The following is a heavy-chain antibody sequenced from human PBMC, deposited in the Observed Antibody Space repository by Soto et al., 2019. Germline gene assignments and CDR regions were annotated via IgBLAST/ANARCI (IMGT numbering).Heavy chain of an antibody. D-gene: IGHD3-3*01. CDR1: GYTFTSYD. Sequence: ASVKVSCKASGYTFTSYDINWVRQATGQGLEWMGWMNPNSGNTGYAQKFQGRVTMTRNTSISTAYMELSSLRSEDTAVYYCARVLRFLEWLFPSLADYYYYGMDVWGQGTTVTVSS. CDR3: ARVLRFLEWLFPSLADYYYYGMDV. V-gene: IGHV1-8*01. J-gene: IGHJ6*02. CDR2: MNPNSGNT.